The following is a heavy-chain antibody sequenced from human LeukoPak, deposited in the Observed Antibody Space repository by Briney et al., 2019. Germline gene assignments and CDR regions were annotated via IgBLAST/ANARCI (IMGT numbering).Heavy chain of an antibody. D-gene: IGHD2-15*01. Sequence: GGSLRLSCAVSGLTFNSYWMSWVRQAPGKGLEWVANIKQDGSEKFYVDSVKGRFTISRDNAKNSPYLQMNSLRAEDTAVFYCARGRYCSGGGCHYFDYWGQGTLVTVSS. J-gene: IGHJ4*02. V-gene: IGHV3-7*01. CDR1: GLTFNSYW. CDR2: IKQDGSEK. CDR3: ARGRYCSGGGCHYFDY.